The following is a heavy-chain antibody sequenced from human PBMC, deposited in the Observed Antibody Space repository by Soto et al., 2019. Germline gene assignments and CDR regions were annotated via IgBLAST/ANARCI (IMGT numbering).Heavy chain of an antibody. V-gene: IGHV2-5*02. Sequence: QVTLKESGPTLVKPTQTLTLTCTVSGLSLRTTGVGVGWVRQPPGKALEWPALLYWDDDKRYSPSLRSRLTIAKDIPEKQAVLTMTNIDTVDTATYYCVQSRCGGDCLEIYSSNAYNGLDVWGQGTKVTVSS. D-gene: IGHD2-21*02. CDR3: VQSRCGGDCLEIYSSNAYNGLDV. CDR2: LYWDDDK. J-gene: IGHJ6*02. CDR1: GLSLRTTGVG.